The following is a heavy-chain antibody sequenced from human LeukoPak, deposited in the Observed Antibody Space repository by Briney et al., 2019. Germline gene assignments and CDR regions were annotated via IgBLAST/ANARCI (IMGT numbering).Heavy chain of an antibody. J-gene: IGHJ4*02. D-gene: IGHD3-22*01. Sequence: GRSLRLSCAASGFTFSTYWMSWVRQAPGKGPEWVANIKEDGSEKYYGDSVKGRFTISRDNAKNSLYLEMNSLRVEDTAVYYCARDSSGYQWGQGTLVTVSS. V-gene: IGHV3-7*01. CDR2: IKEDGSEK. CDR3: ARDSSGYQ. CDR1: GFTFSTYW.